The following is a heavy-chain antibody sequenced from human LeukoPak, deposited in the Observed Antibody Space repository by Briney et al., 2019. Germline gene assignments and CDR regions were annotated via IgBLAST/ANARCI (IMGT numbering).Heavy chain of an antibody. CDR1: GGTFSSYA. V-gene: IGHV1-69*06. CDR3: ASHVLRFLEWTRGSAFDI. D-gene: IGHD3-3*01. Sequence: SVKVSCKASGGTFSSYAISWVRQAPGQGLEWMGGIIPIFGTANYAQKFQGRVTITADKSTSTAYMELSSLRSEDTAVYYCASHVLRFLEWTRGSAFDIWGQGTMVTVSS. J-gene: IGHJ3*02. CDR2: IIPIFGTA.